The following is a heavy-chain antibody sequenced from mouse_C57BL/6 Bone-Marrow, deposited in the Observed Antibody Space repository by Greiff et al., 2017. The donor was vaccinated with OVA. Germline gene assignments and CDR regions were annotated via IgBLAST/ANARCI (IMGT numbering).Heavy chain of an antibody. V-gene: IGHV1-55*01. J-gene: IGHJ2*01. CDR1: GYTFTSYW. CDR3: ARGEITTSTIMGNY. Sequence: QVQLQQPGAELVKPGASVKMSCKASGYTFTSYWITWVKQRPGQGLEWIGDIYPGSGSTNYNEKFKSKATLTVDTSSSTAYMQLSSLTSEDSAVYYCARGEITTSTIMGNYWGQGTTLTVSS. CDR2: IYPGSGST. D-gene: IGHD1-1*01.